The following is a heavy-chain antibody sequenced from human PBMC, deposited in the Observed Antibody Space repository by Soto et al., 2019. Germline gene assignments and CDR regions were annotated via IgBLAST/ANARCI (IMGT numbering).Heavy chain of an antibody. CDR2: IDASGTTI. J-gene: IGHJ1*01. V-gene: IGHV3-48*02. Sequence: DVRLVQSGGGLVQPGGSLRLSCAASGFAFEINSMNWFRKAPGKAPEWVSSIDASGTTIYSADSVKVRFDFSRDNAKSSLYLQIPHLRDEDSAVYVCAKTAYCARAICPPEVASGGQGTLVTVSS. D-gene: IGHD2-21*01. CDR1: GFAFEINS. CDR3: AKTAYCARAICPPEVAS.